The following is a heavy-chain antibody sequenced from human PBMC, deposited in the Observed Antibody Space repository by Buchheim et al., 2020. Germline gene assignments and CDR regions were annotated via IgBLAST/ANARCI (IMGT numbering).Heavy chain of an antibody. Sequence: QVQLVQSGAEVKTPGSSVKLSCKASGGTFSSYTISWVRQAPGQGLQWMGRIIPMLGIAHHAQKFKGRVTITADTSTRLAYMELTSLRSEATAVYYSARERYSSLDVWGQGT. V-gene: IGHV1-69*08. D-gene: IGHD6-13*01. CDR3: ARERYSSLDV. CDR2: IIPMLGIA. CDR1: GGTFSSYT. J-gene: IGHJ6*02.